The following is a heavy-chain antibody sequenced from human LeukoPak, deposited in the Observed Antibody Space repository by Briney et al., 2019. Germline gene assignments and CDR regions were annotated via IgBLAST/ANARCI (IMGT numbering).Heavy chain of an antibody. V-gene: IGHV4-38-2*02. D-gene: IGHD2-15*01. J-gene: IGHJ4*02. Sequence: PGGSLRLSCAASGFTFSSYSMNWVRQAPGKGLEWVGSICHGGTTYYNPSVKSRVTISVDTSKNEFSLKLRSVTVADTAFYYCARDLAGGKSYWGQGTLVTVSS. CDR1: GFTFSSYS. CDR3: ARDLAGGKSY. CDR2: ICHGGTT.